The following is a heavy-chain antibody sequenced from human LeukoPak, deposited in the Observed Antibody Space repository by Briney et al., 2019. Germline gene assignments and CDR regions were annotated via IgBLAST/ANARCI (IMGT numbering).Heavy chain of an antibody. Sequence: SETLSLTCTVSGGSLTSYYWSWIRQPPGEGLEWIGYLFHSGTRRYNPSLKSRVTISADTTKNQIFLTLNSTTAADTAVYYCARRRGWKQQLVYFDYWGQGTLATVSS. V-gene: IGHV4-59*08. CDR1: GGSLTSYY. CDR2: LFHSGTR. D-gene: IGHD6-13*01. CDR3: ARRRGWKQQLVYFDY. J-gene: IGHJ4*02.